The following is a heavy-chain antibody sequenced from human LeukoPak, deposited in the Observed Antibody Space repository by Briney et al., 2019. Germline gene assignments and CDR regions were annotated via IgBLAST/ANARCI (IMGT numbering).Heavy chain of an antibody. J-gene: IGHJ4*02. V-gene: IGHV4-34*01. CDR3: ARGGGSYWNY. D-gene: IGHD1-26*01. CDR2: INHSGGT. CDR1: GGSLSGFY. Sequence: SETLSLTCAVYGGSLSGFYWSWIRQPPGKGLEWIGEINHSGGTNFNPSLKSRVTISVDTSKSHFSLRLSSVTGADTAVYYCARGGGSYWNYWGQGTLVTVSS.